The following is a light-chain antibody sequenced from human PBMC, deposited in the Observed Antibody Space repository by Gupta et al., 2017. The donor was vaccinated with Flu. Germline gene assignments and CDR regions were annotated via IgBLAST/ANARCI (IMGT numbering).Light chain of an antibody. CDR3: QHRIGGHPFFN. CDR2: DAS. J-gene: IGKJ2*01. V-gene: IGKV3-11*01. CDR1: QTVGTY. Sequence: ETVLTQSPTTLSLSPGKRATLSCRASQTVGTYLAWYQKRPGQAPKRLIYDASNRAKDSPASCSGSGVGTDGNVTIISREPEDFEVYFCQHRIGGHPFFNFGQGTKMDIE.